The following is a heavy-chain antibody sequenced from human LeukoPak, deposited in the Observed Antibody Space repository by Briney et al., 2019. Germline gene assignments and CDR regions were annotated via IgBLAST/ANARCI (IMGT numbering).Heavy chain of an antibody. V-gene: IGHV3-23*01. J-gene: IGHJ5*02. CDR2: ISGSGGST. D-gene: IGHD6-13*01. CDR3: AKDSSSWYIGAFDP. CDR1: GFNFSSYA. Sequence: GGSLRLSCAASGFNFSSYAMSWVRQAPGKGLEWVSAISGSGGSTYYADSVKGRFTISRDNSKNTLYLQMNSLRAEDTAVYYCAKDSSSWYIGAFDPWGQGTLVTVSS.